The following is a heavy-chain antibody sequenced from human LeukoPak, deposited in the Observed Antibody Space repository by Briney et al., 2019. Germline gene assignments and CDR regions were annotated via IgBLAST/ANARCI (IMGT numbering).Heavy chain of an antibody. Sequence: ASVKVSCKASGYTFTGYYMNWVRQAPGQGLEWKGRINPNSGGTNYAQKFQGRVTMTRDTSISTAYMELSRLRSDDTAVYYCARVGDGLNDAFDIWGQGTMVTVSS. CDR3: ARVGDGLNDAFDI. J-gene: IGHJ3*02. D-gene: IGHD5-24*01. CDR1: GYTFTGYY. V-gene: IGHV1-2*06. CDR2: INPNSGGT.